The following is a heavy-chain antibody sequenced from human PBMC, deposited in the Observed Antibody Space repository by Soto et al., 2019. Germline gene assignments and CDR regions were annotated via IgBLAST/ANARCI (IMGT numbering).Heavy chain of an antibody. CDR3: ARDYARGYCSGGSCYRNRDRFDP. CDR2: IIPIFGTA. D-gene: IGHD2-15*01. Sequence: SVKVSFKASGGTFSSYAISWVRQAPGQGLEWMGGIIPIFGTANYAQKFQGRVTITADESTSTAYMELSSLRSEDTAVYYCARDYARGYCSGGSCYRNRDRFDPWVQRPLVTVSS. J-gene: IGHJ5*02. V-gene: IGHV1-69*13. CDR1: GGTFSSYA.